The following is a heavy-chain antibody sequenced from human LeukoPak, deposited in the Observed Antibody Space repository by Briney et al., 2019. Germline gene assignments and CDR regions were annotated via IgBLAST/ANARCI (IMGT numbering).Heavy chain of an antibody. CDR3: AKDPSVDSSGYRSMYFQH. CDR2: IWYDGSNK. J-gene: IGHJ1*01. Sequence: GRSLRLSCAASGFTFSSYGMHWVRQAPGKGLEWVAVIWYDGSNKYYADSVKGRFTISGDNSKNTLYLQMNSLRAEDTAVYYCAKDPSVDSSGYRSMYFQHWGQGTLVTVSS. CDR1: GFTFSSYG. V-gene: IGHV3-33*06. D-gene: IGHD3-22*01.